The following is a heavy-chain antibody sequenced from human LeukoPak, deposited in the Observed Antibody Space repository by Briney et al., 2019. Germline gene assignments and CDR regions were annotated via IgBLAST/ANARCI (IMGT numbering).Heavy chain of an antibody. V-gene: IGHV1-18*01. CDR2: ISAYNGNT. D-gene: IGHD2-15*01. CDR1: GYSFTSYG. Sequence: ASVKVSCKASGYSFTSYGISWVRQAPGQGLEWMGWISAYNGNTNYAQRLQGRVTMTTDTSTSTAYMELRSLTSDDTAVYYCARVPSGGPFDYWGQGTLVTVSS. CDR3: ARVPSGGPFDY. J-gene: IGHJ4*02.